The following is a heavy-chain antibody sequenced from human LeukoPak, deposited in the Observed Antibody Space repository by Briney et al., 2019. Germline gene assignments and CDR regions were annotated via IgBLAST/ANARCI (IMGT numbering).Heavy chain of an antibody. CDR2: ISGSGGST. V-gene: IGHV3-23*01. D-gene: IGHD5-12*01. CDR1: GFNFNTYA. J-gene: IGHJ4*02. CDR3: AKDEGGYSGYGIIDY. Sequence: GGSLRLSCVASGFNFNTYAMNWVRQAPGKGLEWVSAISGSGGSTYYADSVKGRFTISRDNSKNTLYLQMNSLRAEDTAVYYCAKDEGGYSGYGIIDYWGQGTLVTVSS.